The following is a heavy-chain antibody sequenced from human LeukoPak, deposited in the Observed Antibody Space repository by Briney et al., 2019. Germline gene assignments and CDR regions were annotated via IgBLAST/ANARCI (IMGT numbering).Heavy chain of an antibody. CDR3: ARGTGSLDY. Sequence: SQTLSLTCAISGDSVSSKSASWNWIRQSPSRALEWLGRTYSRSKWFNDYGVSVKSRVTINPDTSKNQFSLHLSSVTPDDTAVYYCARGTGSLDYWGQGTLVTVSS. CDR2: TYSRSKWFN. CDR1: GDSVSSKSAS. D-gene: IGHD1-26*01. V-gene: IGHV6-1*01. J-gene: IGHJ4*02.